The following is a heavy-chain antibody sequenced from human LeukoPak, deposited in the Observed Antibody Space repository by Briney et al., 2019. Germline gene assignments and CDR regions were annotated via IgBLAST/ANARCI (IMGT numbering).Heavy chain of an antibody. J-gene: IGHJ4*02. CDR2: ISPDGTNK. Sequence: GGSLRLSCAASGFIFSNYPMHCVRQAPGMGLEWVAVISPDGTNKYYADSVKGRFTVSRDNSKNTLYVQMNSLRAEDTAVYYCAREYASGSYRGSFDYWGQGTLVTASS. D-gene: IGHD3-10*01. CDR1: GFIFSNYP. CDR3: AREYASGSYRGSFDY. V-gene: IGHV3-30*04.